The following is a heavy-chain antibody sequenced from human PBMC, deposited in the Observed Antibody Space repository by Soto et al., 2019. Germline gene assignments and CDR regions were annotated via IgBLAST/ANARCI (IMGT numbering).Heavy chain of an antibody. CDR2: ISGSGGST. Sequence: GGSLRLSWAASGFAFSSFAMSWVRQAPGKGLEWVSAISGSGGSTYYADSVKGRFTISRDNSKNTLYLQMNSLRAEDTAVYYCAKDHYYDSSGYRGTFDIWGQGTMVTVSS. CDR3: AKDHYYDSSGYRGTFDI. D-gene: IGHD3-22*01. J-gene: IGHJ3*02. V-gene: IGHV3-23*01. CDR1: GFAFSSFA.